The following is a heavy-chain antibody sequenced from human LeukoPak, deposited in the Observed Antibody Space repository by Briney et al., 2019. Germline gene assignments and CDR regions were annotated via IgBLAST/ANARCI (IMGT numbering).Heavy chain of an antibody. CDR3: AKDLARYGRPDY. V-gene: IGHV3-30*18. Sequence: GGSLRLSCAASGFTFSSYGMHWVRQAPGKGLEWVAVISYDGSNKYYADSVKGRFTISRVNSKNTLYLQMNSLRAEDTAVYYCAKDLARYGRPDYWGQGTLVTVSS. CDR2: ISYDGSNK. D-gene: IGHD4-17*01. J-gene: IGHJ4*02. CDR1: GFTFSSYG.